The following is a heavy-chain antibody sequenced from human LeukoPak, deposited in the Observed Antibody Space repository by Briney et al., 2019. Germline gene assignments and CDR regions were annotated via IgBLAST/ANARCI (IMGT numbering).Heavy chain of an antibody. CDR3: AREFGYDYGDYRGAFDI. CDR2: IFYSGST. Sequence: SETLSLTCTVSGGSISTGSYYWGWVRQPPGKGLEWIGNIFYSGSTYYSPSLKSRVTISLDTSRNQFSLKLNSVTAADTAVYYCAREFGYDYGDYRGAFDIWGQGTMVTVSS. J-gene: IGHJ3*02. CDR1: GGSISTGSYY. D-gene: IGHD4-17*01. V-gene: IGHV4-39*07.